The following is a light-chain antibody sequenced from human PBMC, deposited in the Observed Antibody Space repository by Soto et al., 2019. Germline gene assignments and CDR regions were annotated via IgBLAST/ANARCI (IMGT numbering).Light chain of an antibody. CDR1: QGISNY. CDR2: AAS. J-gene: IGKJ4*01. Sequence: IRLTQSPSSLSASVGDRVTITCRASQGISNYLGWYQQKPGKAPKLLIYAASTLQTGVTSRFSGGASGPDFPLTITSLQPEDFATYYCQQLNVYPSTFGGGTQVEIK. CDR3: QQLNVYPST. V-gene: IGKV1-9*01.